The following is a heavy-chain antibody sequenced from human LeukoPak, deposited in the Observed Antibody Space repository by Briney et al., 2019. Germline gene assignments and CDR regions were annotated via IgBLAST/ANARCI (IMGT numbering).Heavy chain of an antibody. CDR1: GGSISSYY. V-gene: IGHV4-59*08. CDR2: IYYSGST. Sequence: SETLSLTCTVSGGSISSYYWSWIRQPPGKGLEWIGDIYYSGSTNYNPSLKSRVTISVDTSKNQFSLRLSSVTAADTAVYYSARLTSGSYGPLTPFDYWGQGTLVTVSS. CDR3: ARLTSGSYGPLTPFDY. J-gene: IGHJ4*02. D-gene: IGHD1-26*01.